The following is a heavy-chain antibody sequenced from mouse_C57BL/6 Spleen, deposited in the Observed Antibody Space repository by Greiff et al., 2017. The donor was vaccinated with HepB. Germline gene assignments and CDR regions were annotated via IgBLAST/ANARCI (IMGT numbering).Heavy chain of an antibody. CDR1: GYTFTDYE. CDR2: IDPETGGT. Sequence: VQLQQSGAELVRPGASVTLSCKASGYTFTDYEMHWVKQTPVHGLEWIGAIDPETGGTAYNQKFKGKAILTADKSSGTAYMELRSLTSEDSAVYYCTREDDYDGLFDYWGQGTTLTVSS. V-gene: IGHV1-15*01. D-gene: IGHD2-4*01. CDR3: TREDDYDGLFDY. J-gene: IGHJ2*01.